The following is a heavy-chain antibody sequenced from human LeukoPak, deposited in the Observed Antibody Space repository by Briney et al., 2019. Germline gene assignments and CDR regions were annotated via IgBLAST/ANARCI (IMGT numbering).Heavy chain of an antibody. V-gene: IGHV3-23*01. J-gene: IGHJ4*02. CDR1: GFTFSSYA. CDR2: ISDSIGST. Sequence: GGSLRLSCAASGFTFSSYAMSWVRQAPGKGLEWVSGISDSIGSTYYADSVKGRFTISRDNSKNTLYLQMNSLRAEDTAVYYCAKIDYGDYFFDYWGQGTLVTVSS. CDR3: AKIDYGDYFFDY. D-gene: IGHD4-17*01.